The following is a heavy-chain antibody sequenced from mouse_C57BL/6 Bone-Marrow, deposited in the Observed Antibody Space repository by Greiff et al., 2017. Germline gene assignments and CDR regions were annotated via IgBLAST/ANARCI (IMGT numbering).Heavy chain of an antibody. J-gene: IGHJ3*01. CDR1: GYTFTSYW. V-gene: IGHV1-69*01. CDR2: IDPSDSYT. Sequence: QVQLQQPGAELVMPGASVKLSCKASGYTFTSYWLHWVKQRPGQGLEWIGEIDPSDSYTNYNQKFKGKSTLTVDKSSSTAYMQLSSLTSEDSAVYYCAREDYYYGSSSWFADWGQGTLVTVSA. CDR3: AREDYYYGSSSWFAD. D-gene: IGHD1-1*01.